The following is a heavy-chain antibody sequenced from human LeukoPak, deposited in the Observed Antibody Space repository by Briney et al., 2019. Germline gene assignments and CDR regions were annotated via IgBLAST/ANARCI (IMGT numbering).Heavy chain of an antibody. D-gene: IGHD3-22*01. J-gene: IGHJ4*02. V-gene: IGHV1-2*06. CDR2: INPNSGGT. CDR1: GYTFTGYY. Sequence: GASVKVSCKASGYTFTGYYMHRVRQAPGHGLEWVGRINPNSGGTNYAQKFQGRVTMTRDTSISTAYMELSRLRSDDTAVYYCARFYYYYDSSGYAGFDYWGQGTLVTVSS. CDR3: ARFYYYYDSSGYAGFDY.